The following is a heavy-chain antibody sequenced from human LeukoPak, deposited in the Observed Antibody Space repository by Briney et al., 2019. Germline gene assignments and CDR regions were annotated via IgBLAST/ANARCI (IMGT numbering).Heavy chain of an antibody. CDR1: GLTFTTYW. Sequence: GGSLRRSCAASGLTFTTYWMHWVRQAPGKGLVWVSRIQSDGSATGYAASVKGRFTISRDNARNTLYLQMNSLRAEDTAVYYCARELDAYDGMDVWGQGTTVTVSS. V-gene: IGHV3-74*01. D-gene: IGHD2-8*01. CDR2: IQSDGSAT. CDR3: ARELDAYDGMDV. J-gene: IGHJ6*02.